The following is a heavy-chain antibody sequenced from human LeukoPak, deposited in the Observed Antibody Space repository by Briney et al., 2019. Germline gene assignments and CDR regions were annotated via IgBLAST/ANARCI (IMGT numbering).Heavy chain of an antibody. CDR1: GGSLSSYY. J-gene: IGHJ4*02. D-gene: IGHD5-12*01. CDR3: ARMGGYSGYATH. Sequence: SETLSLTCTVSGGSLSSYYWSWIRRPPGKGLEGMGYIYSTGSANYNPSLKSRVPLSVDTAKNQFSLTLNSVTAADTAVYYCARMGGYSGYATHWGQGTLVTVSS. V-gene: IGHV4-59*08. CDR2: IYSTGSA.